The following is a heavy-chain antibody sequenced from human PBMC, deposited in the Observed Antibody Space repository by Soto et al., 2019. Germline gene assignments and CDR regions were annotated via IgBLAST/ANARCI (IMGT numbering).Heavy chain of an antibody. D-gene: IGHD3-22*01. CDR1: GFTFSNYA. Sequence: PGGSLRLSCAASGFTFSNYAMSWVRQAPGKGLEWVSTLSGSGGSTYYADSVKGRFTISRDNSKNTLYLQMNSLRAEDTALYYCAKALLYYDSNGGDAFDIWGQGTMVTVSS. CDR3: AKALLYYDSNGGDAFDI. V-gene: IGHV3-23*01. CDR2: LSGSGGST. J-gene: IGHJ3*02.